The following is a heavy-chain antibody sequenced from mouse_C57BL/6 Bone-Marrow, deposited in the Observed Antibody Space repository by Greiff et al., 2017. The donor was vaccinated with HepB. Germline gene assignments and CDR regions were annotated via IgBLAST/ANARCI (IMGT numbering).Heavy chain of an antibody. Sequence: VQLQQSGAELARPGASVKLSCKASVYTFTSYGISWVKQRTGQGLEWIGEIYPRSGNTYYNEKFKGKATLTADKSSSTAYMELRSLTSEDSAVYFCAREGDYAWFAYWGQGTLVTVSA. J-gene: IGHJ3*01. D-gene: IGHD2-4*01. CDR3: AREGDYAWFAY. V-gene: IGHV1-81*01. CDR2: IYPRSGNT. CDR1: VYTFTSYG.